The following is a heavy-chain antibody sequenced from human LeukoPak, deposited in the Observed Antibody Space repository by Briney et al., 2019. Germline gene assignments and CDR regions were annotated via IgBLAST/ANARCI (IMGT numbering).Heavy chain of an antibody. Sequence: GGTLRLSCAASGFTFSSYGMSWVRQAPGKGLEWVSAISGSGGSTYYADSVKGRFTISRDNSKNTLYLQMNSLRAEDTAVYYCARKGDGYDLAAFDIWGQGTMVTVSS. CDR1: GFTFSSYG. CDR2: ISGSGGST. J-gene: IGHJ3*02. D-gene: IGHD5-24*01. V-gene: IGHV3-23*01. CDR3: ARKGDGYDLAAFDI.